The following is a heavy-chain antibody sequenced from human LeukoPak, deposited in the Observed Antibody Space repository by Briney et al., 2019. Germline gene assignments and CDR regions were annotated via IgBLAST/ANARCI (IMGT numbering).Heavy chain of an antibody. Sequence: PGGSLRLSCAASGFTFSSYSMNWVRQAPGQGREWVSSISSSSSYIYYADSVKGRFTISRDNAKNSLYLQMNSLRAEDTAVYYCAREVDDYGDHGEGYWGQGTLVTVSS. CDR3: AREVDDYGDHGEGY. V-gene: IGHV3-21*01. CDR1: GFTFSSYS. D-gene: IGHD4-17*01. J-gene: IGHJ4*02. CDR2: ISSSSSYI.